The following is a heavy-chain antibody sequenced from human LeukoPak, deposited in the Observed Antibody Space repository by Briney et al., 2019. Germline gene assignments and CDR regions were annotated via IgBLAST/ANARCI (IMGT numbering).Heavy chain of an antibody. J-gene: IGHJ4*02. CDR2: INHSGST. D-gene: IGHD3-22*01. CDR3: ARTYYYDSSGYLLYYFDY. V-gene: IGHV4-34*01. Sequence: SETLSLTCAVYGGSFSGYYWSWIRQPPGKGLEWIGEINHSGSTNYNPSLKSRVTISVDTSKNQFSLKLSSVTAADTAVYYCARTYYYDSSGYLLYYFDYWGQGTLVTVSS. CDR1: GGSFSGYY.